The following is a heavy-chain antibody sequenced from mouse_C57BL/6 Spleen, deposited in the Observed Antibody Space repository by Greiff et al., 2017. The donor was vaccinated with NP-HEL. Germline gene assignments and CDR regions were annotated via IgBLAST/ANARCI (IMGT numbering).Heavy chain of an antibody. CDR1: GYTFTSYW. Sequence: QVQLQQSGTELVKPGASVKLSCKASGYTFTSYWMHWVKQRPGQGLEWIGNINPSNGGTNYNEKFKSKDTLTVDKSSSTAYMQLSSLTSEDSAVYYCAFSNYVNYAMDYWGQGTSVTVSS. D-gene: IGHD2-5*01. CDR3: AFSNYVNYAMDY. J-gene: IGHJ4*01. CDR2: INPSNGGT. V-gene: IGHV1-53*01.